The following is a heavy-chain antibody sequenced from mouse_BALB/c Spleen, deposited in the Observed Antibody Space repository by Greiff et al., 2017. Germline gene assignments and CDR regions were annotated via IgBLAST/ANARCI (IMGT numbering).Heavy chain of an antibody. CDR1: GFTFSDYG. Sequence: EVQGVESGGGLVQPGGSRKLSCAASGFTFSDYGMAWVRQAPGKGPEWVAFISNLAYSIYYADTVTGRFTISRENAKNTLYLGMSSLRSEDTAMYCCARLDSSGSAWFDYWGQGTLVTVSA. V-gene: IGHV5-15*02. D-gene: IGHD3-2*01. J-gene: IGHJ3*01. CDR3: ARLDSSGSAWFDY. CDR2: ISNLAYSI.